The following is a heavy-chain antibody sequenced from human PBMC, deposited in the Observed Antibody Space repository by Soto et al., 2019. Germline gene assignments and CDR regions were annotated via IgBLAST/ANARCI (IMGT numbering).Heavy chain of an antibody. Sequence: GSLRLSCAASGFTFSSYGMHWVRQAPGKGLEWVAVISYDGSNKYYADSVKGRFTISRDNSKNTLYLQMNSLRAEDTAVYYCAKRGKQQLAELDYFDYWGQGTLVTVSS. CDR1: GFTFSSYG. CDR3: AKRGKQQLAELDYFDY. J-gene: IGHJ4*02. V-gene: IGHV3-30*18. CDR2: ISYDGSNK. D-gene: IGHD6-13*01.